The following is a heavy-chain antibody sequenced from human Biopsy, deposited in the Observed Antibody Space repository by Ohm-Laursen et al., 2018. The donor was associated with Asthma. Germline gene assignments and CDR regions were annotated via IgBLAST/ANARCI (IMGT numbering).Heavy chain of an antibody. CDR1: GFSFSDYY. D-gene: IGHD6-25*01. V-gene: IGHV3-11*01. Sequence: LSLTCAASGFSFSDYYMTWMRQAPGKGLEWVSSISSSGSTTYPAESVKGRFTISRDNAQKSLFLQMGSLRAEDTAIYYCARVFESSEWGPFYHFGLDVWGQGTTVAVSS. CDR3: ARVFESSEWGPFYHFGLDV. J-gene: IGHJ6*02. CDR2: ISSSGSTT.